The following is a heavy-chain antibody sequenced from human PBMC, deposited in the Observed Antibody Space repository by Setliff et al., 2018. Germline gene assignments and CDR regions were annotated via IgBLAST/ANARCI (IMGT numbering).Heavy chain of an antibody. J-gene: IGHJ4*02. CDR2: VKQDGSEK. D-gene: IGHD7-27*01. Sequence: PGESLKISCAASGFTFSSYWMSWVRQAPGKGLEWVANVKQDGSEKYYVDSVKGRFTISRDNAKNSLYLQMDSLRVEDTAVYYCIDGRNRAWGVYWGQGTLVTVSS. CDR3: IDGRNRAWGVY. CDR1: GFTFSSYW. V-gene: IGHV3-7*01.